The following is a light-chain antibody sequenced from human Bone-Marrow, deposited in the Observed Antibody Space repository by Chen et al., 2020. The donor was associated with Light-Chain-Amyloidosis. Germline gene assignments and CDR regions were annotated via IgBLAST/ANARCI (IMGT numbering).Light chain of an antibody. Sequence: SYELPQPPSVSVSPGQTARLTCSGDDLPTKYAYWYQQKPGRAPVLVIHRDTERPSGISERFSGSSSGTTATLTISGVQAEDEADYHCQSADSSGTYEVIFGGGTKLTVL. J-gene: IGLJ2*01. CDR2: RDT. CDR3: QSADSSGTYEVI. CDR1: DLPTKY. V-gene: IGLV3-25*03.